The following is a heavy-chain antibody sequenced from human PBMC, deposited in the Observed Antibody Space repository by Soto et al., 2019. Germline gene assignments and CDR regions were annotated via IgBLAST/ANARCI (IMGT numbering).Heavy chain of an antibody. CDR1: GFTFSTYA. Sequence: QVQLVESGGGVVQPGRSLRLSCAASGFTFSTYAMHWVRQAPGKGLEWVAVISYDGSNKHYADSVKGRFTISRDNSKNTLYLQRNSLRAEDTDVYSCARPPVIDIVVTPDYWGQGTLVTVSS. D-gene: IGHD2-15*01. V-gene: IGHV3-30*04. CDR3: ARPPVIDIVVTPDY. CDR2: ISYDGSNK. J-gene: IGHJ4*02.